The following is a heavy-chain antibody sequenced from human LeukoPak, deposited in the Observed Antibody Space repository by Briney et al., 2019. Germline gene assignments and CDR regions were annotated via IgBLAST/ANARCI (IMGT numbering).Heavy chain of an antibody. CDR3: ARDYGDFGEYYGMDV. J-gene: IGHJ6*02. CDR1: GFTFSSYA. D-gene: IGHD4-17*01. V-gene: IGHV3-48*04. Sequence: PGGSLRLSCAASGFTFSSYAMSWVRQAPGKGLEWVSYISSSSSTIYYADSVKGRFTISRDNAKNSLYLQMNSLRAEDTAVYYCARDYGDFGEYYGMDVWGQGTTVTVSS. CDR2: ISSSSSTI.